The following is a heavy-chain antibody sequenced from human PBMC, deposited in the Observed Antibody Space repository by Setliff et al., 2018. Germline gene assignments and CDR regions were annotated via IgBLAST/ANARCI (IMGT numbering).Heavy chain of an antibody. CDR2: IYSSGST. J-gene: IGHJ4*02. Sequence: NPSETLSLTCSVSGDSMSFSYWSWIRQPPGKGLEWTGYIYSSGSTYYNPSLKSRVSISVDTSKNQFSLKLSSVTAADTAVYYCARDLGHGGDSDYWGQGILVTVSS. D-gene: IGHD2-21*02. V-gene: IGHV4-59*12. CDR1: GDSMSFSY. CDR3: ARDLGHGGDSDY.